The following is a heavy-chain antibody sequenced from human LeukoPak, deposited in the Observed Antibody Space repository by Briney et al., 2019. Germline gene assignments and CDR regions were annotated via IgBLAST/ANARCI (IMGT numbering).Heavy chain of an antibody. V-gene: IGHV3-21*01. D-gene: IGHD2-15*01. J-gene: IGHJ4*02. CDR3: ARDRLQSGSDY. CDR1: GFTFSSYS. CDR2: ISSSSSYI. Sequence: PGGSLRLSCGASGFTFSSYSMNWVRQAPGKGLEWASSISSSSSYIYYADSVKGRFTISRDNAKNSLYLQMNRLRAEDAAVYYGARDRLQSGSDYWGQGTLVTVSS.